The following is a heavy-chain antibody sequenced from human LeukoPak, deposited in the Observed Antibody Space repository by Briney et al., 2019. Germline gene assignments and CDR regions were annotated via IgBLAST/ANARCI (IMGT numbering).Heavy chain of an antibody. D-gene: IGHD3-10*01. J-gene: IGHJ4*02. CDR2: IYYGENT. V-gene: IGHV4-39*07. CDR3: ARDGGFGELLPLDY. Sequence: SETLSLTCTVSGGSISSGPYYWGRIRQPPGKGLEWIGNIYYGENTYYNPSLKSRVTISVDTSKNQFSLKLSSVTAADTAVYYCARDGGFGELLPLDYWGQGTLVTVSS. CDR1: GGSISSGPYY.